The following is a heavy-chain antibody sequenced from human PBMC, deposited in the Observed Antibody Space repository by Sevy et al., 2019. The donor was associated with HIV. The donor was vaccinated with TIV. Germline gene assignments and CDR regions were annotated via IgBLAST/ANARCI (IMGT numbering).Heavy chain of an antibody. J-gene: IGHJ3*02. Sequence: ASVKVSCKASGYTFTGYYMHWVRQAPGQGLEWMGRINPNSGGTNYAQKFQGRVTMTRDTSIGTAYMGLGRLGSDDTAVYYCARDLKVYGGNSWAFDIWGQGTMVTVSS. D-gene: IGHD4-17*01. V-gene: IGHV1-2*06. CDR1: GYTFTGYY. CDR3: ARDLKVYGGNSWAFDI. CDR2: INPNSGGT.